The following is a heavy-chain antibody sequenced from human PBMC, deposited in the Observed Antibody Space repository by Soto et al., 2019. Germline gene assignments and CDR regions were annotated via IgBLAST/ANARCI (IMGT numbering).Heavy chain of an antibody. V-gene: IGHV1-2*02. CDR1: GYPLTDFY. CDR3: AREGGAAPGARREWYLDL. D-gene: IGHD6-25*01. J-gene: IGHJ2*01. CDR2: INPHTGDT. Sequence: QVQLVQSGAEVKKPGASVTVSCKTSGYPLTDFYIHWVRQAPGQGLEWMAWINPHTGDTNTALKFQGRVTMTRDTSINTAFMELTRLSSDDTAVYYCAREGGAAPGARREWYLDLWGRGTLGSVSS.